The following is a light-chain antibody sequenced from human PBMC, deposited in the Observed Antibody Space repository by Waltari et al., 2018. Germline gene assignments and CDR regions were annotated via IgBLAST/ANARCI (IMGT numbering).Light chain of an antibody. J-gene: IGKJ3*01. CDR2: HAS. CDR3: QQRSHFYT. V-gene: IGKV3-11*01. Sequence: EIILTQSPVTLSSSPGERATLSCRASQSVGSSLVWYQHKPGQPPRLLIYHASKRATGISYRFSGTGSGTDFTLTISSLEPEDFAVYYCQQRSHFYTFGPGTRVDVK. CDR1: QSVGSS.